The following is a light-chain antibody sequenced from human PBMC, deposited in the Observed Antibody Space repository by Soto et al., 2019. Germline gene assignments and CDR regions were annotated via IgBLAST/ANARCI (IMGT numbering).Light chain of an antibody. Sequence: ELVLTQSPGTLSLSPGDSAALSCKASQIGSGNYLSWYQQKSGQAPRLLIYATSTRAPGIPDRFSGSGSATDLSLIISRLEPEDSAVYYCQHFGYPQWTFGRGTKVDI. CDR3: QHFGYPQWT. V-gene: IGKV3-20*01. J-gene: IGKJ1*01. CDR2: ATS. CDR1: QIGSGNY.